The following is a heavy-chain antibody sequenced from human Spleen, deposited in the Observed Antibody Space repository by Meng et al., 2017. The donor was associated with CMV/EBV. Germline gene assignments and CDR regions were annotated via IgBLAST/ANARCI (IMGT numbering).Heavy chain of an antibody. Sequence: NYRSWVRKAPGKGLEWVAVMNAGSSTYHADSVKGRLTISRDNSKSTLDLHMNSLRAEDTAVYYCARIPRGYYGSGNYYIVDWYFDLWGRGTLVTVSS. J-gene: IGHJ2*01. CDR1: NY. CDR2: MNAGSST. CDR3: ARIPRGYYGSGNYYIVDWYFDL. V-gene: IGHV3-53*01. D-gene: IGHD3-10*01.